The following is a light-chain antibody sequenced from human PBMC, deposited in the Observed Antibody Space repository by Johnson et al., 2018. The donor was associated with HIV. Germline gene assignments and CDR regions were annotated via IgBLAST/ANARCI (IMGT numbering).Light chain of an antibody. Sequence: QSILTQPPSVSAAPGQKVTISCSGSSSNIGNNYVSWYQQLQGTAPKLLIYENNKRPSGIPDRFSGSRSGTSANLGITGLQTGDEADYYCGTWDSRLSVGGFGTGTKVTVL. CDR3: GTWDSRLSVGG. V-gene: IGLV1-51*02. J-gene: IGLJ1*01. CDR2: ENN. CDR1: SSNIGNNY.